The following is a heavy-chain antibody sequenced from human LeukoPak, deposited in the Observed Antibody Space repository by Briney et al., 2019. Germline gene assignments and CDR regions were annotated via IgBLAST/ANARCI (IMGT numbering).Heavy chain of an antibody. CDR1: GYTFTGYY. D-gene: IGHD3-22*01. CDR3: ARDTSPNTMRGDGFDP. Sequence: ASVKVSCKASGYTFTGYYIHRGRQAPGQGLEVMGWINPNSGGTNYAQKFQGRVTMTRDTSISTAYMELSRLRSDDTAVYYCARDTSPNTMRGDGFDPWGQGTLVTVSS. CDR2: INPNSGGT. J-gene: IGHJ5*02. V-gene: IGHV1-2*02.